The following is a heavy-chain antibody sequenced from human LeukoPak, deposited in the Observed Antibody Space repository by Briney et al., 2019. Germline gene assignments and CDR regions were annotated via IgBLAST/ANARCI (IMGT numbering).Heavy chain of an antibody. D-gene: IGHD6-19*01. J-gene: IGHJ3*01. V-gene: IGHV3-23*01. Sequence: GGSLRLSCAASGFTFSGYALSWVRQAPGKGLEWVSTIRGSDGITYYADSVKGRFTISRDNSKNTLYLQMNSLRAEDTAVYYCAKRCVRGWSTDAFDFWGQGTMVTVSS. CDR3: AKRCVRGWSTDAFDF. CDR2: IRGSDGIT. CDR1: GFTFSGYA.